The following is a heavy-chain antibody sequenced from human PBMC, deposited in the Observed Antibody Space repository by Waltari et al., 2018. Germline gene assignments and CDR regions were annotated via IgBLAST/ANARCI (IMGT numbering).Heavy chain of an antibody. V-gene: IGHV4-34*01. CDR2: IKHTGNT. CDR3: ARPLPVGGYYWDL. CDR1: GGSFSDYY. J-gene: IGHJ5*02. Sequence: QVQLQLWGAGLLKPSETLSLTCAVSGGSFSDYYWTWIRPPPGMGLVWIGEIKHTGNTNYNPSLKSRVTLSIDTSKSQISLNLRSVTAADTAVYYCARPLPVGGYYWDLWAQGTLVTVSS. D-gene: IGHD3-22*01.